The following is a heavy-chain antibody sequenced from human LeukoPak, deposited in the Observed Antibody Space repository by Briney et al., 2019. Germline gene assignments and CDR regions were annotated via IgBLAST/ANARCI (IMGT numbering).Heavy chain of an antibody. Sequence: PSETLSLTCAVYGGSFSGYYWSWIRQPAGKGLEWIGRIYTSGSTNYNPSLKSRVTMSVDTSKNQFSLKLSSVTAADTAVYYCARDRAYSGYDYEGYDYWGQGTLVTVSS. D-gene: IGHD5-12*01. CDR1: GGSFSGYY. J-gene: IGHJ4*02. CDR3: ARDRAYSGYDYEGYDY. V-gene: IGHV4-4*07. CDR2: IYTSGST.